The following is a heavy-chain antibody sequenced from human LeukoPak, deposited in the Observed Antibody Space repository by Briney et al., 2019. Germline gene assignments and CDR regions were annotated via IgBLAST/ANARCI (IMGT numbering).Heavy chain of an antibody. CDR3: ARPYCRGGSCHMAFDI. V-gene: IGHV3-33*01. J-gene: IGHJ3*02. CDR1: GFTFSSYG. Sequence: PGRSLRLSCAASGFTFSSYGMHWVRQAPGKGLEWVAVIWYDGSNKYYADSVKGRFTISRDNSKNTLYLQMNSLRAEDTAVYYCARPYCRGGSCHMAFDIWGQGTMATVSS. D-gene: IGHD2-15*01. CDR2: IWYDGSNK.